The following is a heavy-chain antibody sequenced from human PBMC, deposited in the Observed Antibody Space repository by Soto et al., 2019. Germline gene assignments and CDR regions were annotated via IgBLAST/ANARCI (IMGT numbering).Heavy chain of an antibody. D-gene: IGHD3-22*01. Sequence: SETLSLTCTFSGGSISSTSYYWGWIRQPPGKGLEWIGSIYYSGGTYYNPSLKSRVTISVDTSKNQFSLNLSSVTAADTAVYYCARESVTVISRLFEPWGQGTLVTVSS. V-gene: IGHV4-39*01. CDR2: IYYSGGT. J-gene: IGHJ5*02. CDR1: GGSISSTSYY. CDR3: ARESVTVISRLFEP.